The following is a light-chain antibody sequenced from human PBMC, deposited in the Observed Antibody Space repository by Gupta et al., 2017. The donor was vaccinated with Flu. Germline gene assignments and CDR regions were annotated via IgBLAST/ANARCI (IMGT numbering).Light chain of an antibody. CDR3: CSYAGSSTYV. V-gene: IGLV2-23*01. CDR1: SSDVGSYNL. J-gene: IGLJ1*01. Sequence: SITISCTGTSSDVGSYNLVSLYQQHPGKAPKLMIYEGSKRPSGVSNRFSVSKSGNTASLTISGRQAEDEADYYCCSYAGSSTYVFGTGTKVTVL. CDR2: EGS.